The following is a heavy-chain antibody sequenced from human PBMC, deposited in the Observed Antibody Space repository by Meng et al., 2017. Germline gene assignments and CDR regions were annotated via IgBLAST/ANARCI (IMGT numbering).Heavy chain of an antibody. V-gene: IGHV3-23*01. J-gene: IGHJ6*02. CDR1: GFTFSSYA. D-gene: IGHD3-10*01. CDR2: ISGSGGST. CDR3: AKFRWFGELFQGAYGMDV. Sequence: GESLKISCAASGFTFSSYAMSWVRQAPGKGLEWVSAISGSGGSTYYADSVKGRFTISRDNSKNTLYLQMNSLRAEDTAVYYCAKFRWFGELFQGAYGMDVWGQGTTVTGAS.